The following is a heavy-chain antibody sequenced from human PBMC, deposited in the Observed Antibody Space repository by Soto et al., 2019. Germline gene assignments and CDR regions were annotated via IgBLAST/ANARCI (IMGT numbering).Heavy chain of an antibody. CDR3: ATVGPNGAFDI. J-gene: IGHJ3*02. CDR1: GFALSTYS. Sequence: GGSLRLSCAASGFALSTYSMHWVRQAPGKGLEYVSAINSDGGSTSYANSVKGRFTISRDNSKNTLYLQMGGLRAEDMAVYYCATVGPNGAFDIWGRGTLVTVSS. V-gene: IGHV3-64*01. CDR2: INSDGGST. D-gene: IGHD7-27*01.